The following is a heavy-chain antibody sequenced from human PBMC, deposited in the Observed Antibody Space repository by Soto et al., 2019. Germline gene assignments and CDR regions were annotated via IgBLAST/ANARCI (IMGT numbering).Heavy chain of an antibody. CDR3: ERYDVHCSGGRCYGVPMDV. J-gene: IGHJ6*03. D-gene: IGHD2-15*01. V-gene: IGHV3-66*01. Sequence: DVQLVESGGGLVQPGGSLTLSCAGSGFTVTSKYMSWVRQAPGKGREWVSLIQSGGSTFYADSVKGRFSISRDNSKNTVYLQMNSLRAEDTAVYYCERYDVHCSGGRCYGVPMDVWGKGTTATVSS. CDR1: GFTVTSKY. CDR2: IQSGGST.